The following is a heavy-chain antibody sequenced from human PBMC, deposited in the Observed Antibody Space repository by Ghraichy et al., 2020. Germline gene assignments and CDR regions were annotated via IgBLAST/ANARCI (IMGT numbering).Heavy chain of an antibody. CDR3: ARGYDTPLYGMDV. Sequence: SETLSLTCAVYGGSFSDYYWTWIRQPPGKGPEWIGEINHSGITNYHPSLKSRVPISVDTSKNQFSLKLSSVPAADTAVYYCARGYDTPLYGMDVWGQGPTVTVSS. J-gene: IGHJ6*02. D-gene: IGHD3-22*01. CDR1: GGSFSDYY. V-gene: IGHV4-34*01. CDR2: INHSGIT.